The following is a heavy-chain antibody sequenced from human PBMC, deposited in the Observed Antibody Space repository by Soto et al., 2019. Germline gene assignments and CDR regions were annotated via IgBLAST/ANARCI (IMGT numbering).Heavy chain of an antibody. D-gene: IGHD2-21*01. CDR3: ARKTTGGDPGDAFDI. CDR2: IKQDGSEK. J-gene: IGHJ3*02. V-gene: IGHV3-7*01. CDR1: GFTFSSYW. Sequence: GESLKISCAASGFTFSSYWMSWVRQAPGKGLEWVANIKQDGSEKYYVDSVKGRFTISRDNAKNSLYLQMNSLRAEDTAVYYCARKTTGGDPGDAFDIWGQGTMVTVSS.